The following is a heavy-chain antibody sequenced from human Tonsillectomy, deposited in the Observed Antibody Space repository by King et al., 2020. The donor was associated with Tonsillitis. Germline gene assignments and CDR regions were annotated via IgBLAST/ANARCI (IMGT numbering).Heavy chain of an antibody. CDR3: ARDGGSQLTLNYYGMDV. J-gene: IGHJ6*02. CDR1: GGSFSGYY. D-gene: IGHD1-26*01. V-gene: IGHV4-34*01. CDR2: INHSGST. Sequence: VQLQQWGAGLLEPSETLSLTCAVYGGSFSGYYWSWIRQPPGKGLEWIGEINHSGSTNCNPSLKTRVTISVDTSKNQFSLKLSSVTAADTAVYYCARDGGSQLTLNYYGMDVWGQGTTVTVSS.